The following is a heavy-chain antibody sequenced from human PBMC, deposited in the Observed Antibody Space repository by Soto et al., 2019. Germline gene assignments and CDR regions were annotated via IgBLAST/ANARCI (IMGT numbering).Heavy chain of an antibody. V-gene: IGHV1-69*01. CDR1: GGTFSRHT. D-gene: IGHD2-2*02. Sequence: QVQLVQSGAEVKKPGSSVKVSCKASGGTFSRHTVSWVRQAPGQGLEWMGGIIPVFGTTNYAQKFRGRVTITADESTGTTYMELSSLRSDDTAVYYCARWAGFCSSPSCYTALDYWGQGTLVTVSS. CDR2: IIPVFGTT. CDR3: ARWAGFCSSPSCYTALDY. J-gene: IGHJ4*02.